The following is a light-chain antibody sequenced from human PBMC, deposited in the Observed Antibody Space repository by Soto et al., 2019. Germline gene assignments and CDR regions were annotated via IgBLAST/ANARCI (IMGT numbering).Light chain of an antibody. J-gene: IGKJ1*01. CDR2: AAS. V-gene: IGKV1-39*01. CDR3: QQSYTTPRT. Sequence: DIQMTQSPSSLSASVGDRVSVPCRASQSISTFLNWYQQRPGEAPKLLIYAASSLQSGVPSRFSGSGSGADFTLTIGSLQPEDFATYYCQQSYTTPRTFGQGTKVEVK. CDR1: QSISTF.